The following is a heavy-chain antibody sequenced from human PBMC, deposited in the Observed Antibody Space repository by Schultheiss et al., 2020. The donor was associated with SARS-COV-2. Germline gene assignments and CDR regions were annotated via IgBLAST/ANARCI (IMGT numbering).Heavy chain of an antibody. Sequence: GGSLRLSCAASGFTFSNAWMSWVRQAPGKGLEWVAFIRYDGSNKYYADSVKGRFTISRDNSKNTLYLQMNSLRAEDTAVYYCARDRWQTADYWGQGTLVTVSS. CDR3: ARDRWQTADY. J-gene: IGHJ4*02. V-gene: IGHV3-30*02. CDR1: GFTFSNAW. CDR2: IRYDGSNK. D-gene: IGHD4-23*01.